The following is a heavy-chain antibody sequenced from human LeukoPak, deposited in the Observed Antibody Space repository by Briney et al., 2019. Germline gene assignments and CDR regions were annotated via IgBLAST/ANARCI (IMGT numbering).Heavy chain of an antibody. CDR3: AREDDGSWYGRLFDY. CDR2: INSDGSST. V-gene: IGHV3-74*01. Sequence: PGRSLRLSCAASGFTFSSYGMHWVRQAPGKGLVWVSRINSDGSSTSYADSVKGRFTISRDNAKNTLYLQMNSLRAEDTAVYYCAREDDGSWYGRLFDYWGQGTLVTVSS. D-gene: IGHD6-13*01. J-gene: IGHJ4*02. CDR1: GFTFSSYG.